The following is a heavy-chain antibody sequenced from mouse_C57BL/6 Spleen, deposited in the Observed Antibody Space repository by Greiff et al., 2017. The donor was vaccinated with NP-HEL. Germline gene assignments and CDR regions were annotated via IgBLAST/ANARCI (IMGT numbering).Heavy chain of an antibody. J-gene: IGHJ1*03. D-gene: IGHD1-1*01. V-gene: IGHV1-53*01. CDR1: GYTFTSYW. CDR3: ARKDYYGSDFDV. Sequence: QVQLKQPGTELVKPGASVKLSCKASGYTFTSYWMHWVKQRPGQGLEWIGNINPSNGGTNYNEKFKSKATLTVDKSSSTAYMQLSSLTSEDSAVYYCARKDYYGSDFDVWGTGTTVTVSS. CDR2: INPSNGGT.